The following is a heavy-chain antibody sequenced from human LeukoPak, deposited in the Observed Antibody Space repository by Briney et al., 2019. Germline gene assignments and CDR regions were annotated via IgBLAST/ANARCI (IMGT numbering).Heavy chain of an antibody. CDR1: GGTFSSYA. CDR2: IIPIFGTA. J-gene: IGHJ3*02. V-gene: IGHV1-69*01. Sequence: SVKVSCKASGGTFSSYAISWVRQAPGQGLEWMGGIIPIFGTANYAQKFQGRVTITADESTSTAYMELSSLRSEDTAVYYCAREVRYPDALDIWGQGTMVTVSS. CDR3: AREVRYPDALDI. D-gene: IGHD3-9*01.